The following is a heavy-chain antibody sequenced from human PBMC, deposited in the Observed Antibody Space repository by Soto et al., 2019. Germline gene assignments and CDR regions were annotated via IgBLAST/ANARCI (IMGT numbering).Heavy chain of an antibody. Sequence: EVQLLESGGALVQPGGSLRLSCAASGFIFNNYGMSWVRQAPGKGLEWVSTISSSGDKTYYAESVKGRFTISRDNSKNTLYLQMDTRRSADTAVYYCSPLAVAGPNFDYWGQGTLVTVSS. J-gene: IGHJ4*02. V-gene: IGHV3-23*01. CDR2: ISSSGDKT. CDR1: GFIFNNYG. CDR3: SPLAVAGPNFDY. D-gene: IGHD6-19*01.